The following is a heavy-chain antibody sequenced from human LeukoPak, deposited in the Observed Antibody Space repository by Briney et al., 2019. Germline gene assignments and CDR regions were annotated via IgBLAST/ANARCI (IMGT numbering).Heavy chain of an antibody. J-gene: IGHJ3*02. Sequence: SETLSLTCAVYGGSFSGYYWSWIRQPPGRGLEWIGEINHSGSTNYNPSLKSRVTISVDTSKNQFSLKLSSVTAADTAVYYCARALSWIGEPSRASDIWGQGTMVTVSS. D-gene: IGHD3-10*01. V-gene: IGHV4-34*01. CDR3: ARALSWIGEPSRASDI. CDR2: INHSGST. CDR1: GGSFSGYY.